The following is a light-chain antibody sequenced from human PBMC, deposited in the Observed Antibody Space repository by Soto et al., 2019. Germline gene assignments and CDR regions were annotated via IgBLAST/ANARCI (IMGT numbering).Light chain of an antibody. CDR1: QSSSSW. CDR2: DAS. Sequence: DIQMTRSPSTLSAAVGDRGTITFRASQSSSSWLAWYQQKPGKAPKLLIYDASSLESGVPSRFSGSGSGTEFTLTISSLQPDDFATYYCQQYNSYSWTFGQGTKVDI. J-gene: IGKJ1*01. V-gene: IGKV1-5*01. CDR3: QQYNSYSWT.